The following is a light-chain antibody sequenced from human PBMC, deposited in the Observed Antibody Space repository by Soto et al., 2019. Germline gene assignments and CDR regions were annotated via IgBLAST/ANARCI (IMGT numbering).Light chain of an antibody. CDR3: QQSFSTPPLT. CDR2: GAS. Sequence: DIQMTQSPSSLSASIGDIITITFRASQSISTYLNWYQQKPGKATKLLIYGASNLQNGVPSRFSGRGAETDYILNISGLQPEDFATYYCQQSFSTPPLTFGGGTKVEMK. V-gene: IGKV1-39*01. J-gene: IGKJ4*01. CDR1: QSISTY.